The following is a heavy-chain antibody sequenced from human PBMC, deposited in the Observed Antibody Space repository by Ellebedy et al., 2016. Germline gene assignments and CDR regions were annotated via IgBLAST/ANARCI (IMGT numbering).Heavy chain of an antibody. V-gene: IGHV4-59*02. CDR2: IFYSGGS. J-gene: IGHJ4*02. CDR3: ASAYGAATAIAY. CDR1: GGSVSSNY. D-gene: IGHD2-2*02. Sequence: SETLSLTCTVSGGSVSSNYWTWIRQPPGKGLEWIGYIFYSGGSNYNPSLKSRVTMSVDISKNQFSLNLSSVTAADTAMYYCASAYGAATAIAYWGRGTLVTVSS.